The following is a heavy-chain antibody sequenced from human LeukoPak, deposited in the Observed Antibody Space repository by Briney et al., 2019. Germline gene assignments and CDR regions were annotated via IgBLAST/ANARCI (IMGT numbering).Heavy chain of an antibody. Sequence: GGSLRLACAASGFSFSNAWISWVSPAPGKGMEWVDRIKSKTDGGTTDYAAPVKGRFTISRDDSKNTLYLQMNSLKTEDTAVYYCTTGIVVVPAAMDRVDYWGQGTLVTVSS. CDR3: TTGIVVVPAAMDRVDY. J-gene: IGHJ4*02. V-gene: IGHV3-15*01. CDR2: IKSKTDGGTT. D-gene: IGHD2-2*01. CDR1: GFSFSNAW.